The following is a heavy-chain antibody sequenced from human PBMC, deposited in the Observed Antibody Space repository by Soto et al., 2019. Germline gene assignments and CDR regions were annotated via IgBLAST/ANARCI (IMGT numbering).Heavy chain of an antibody. CDR1: GGSVSSNSYS. CDR2: IYSTANT. V-gene: IGHV4-39*01. Sequence: PSETLSLTCTVSGGSVSSNSYSWGWIRQSPGKGLEWIGIIYSTANTYYHPSLLSRVTISADTSMNEFSLRLSSVTAADTAVYYCARLNGYCVSTGCHGYYGMVVWGQRTTVTV. D-gene: IGHD2-2*03. CDR3: ARLNGYCVSTGCHGYYGMVV. J-gene: IGHJ6*02.